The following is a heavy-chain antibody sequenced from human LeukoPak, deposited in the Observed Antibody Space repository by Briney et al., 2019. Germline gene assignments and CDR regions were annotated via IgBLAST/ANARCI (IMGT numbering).Heavy chain of an antibody. Sequence: PSETLSLTCTVSGGSISSYYWSWIRQPAGKGLEWIGRIYTSGSTNYNPSLKSRVTMSVDTSKNQFSLKLSSVTAADTAVYYCARDSPYYYDSSGYYYYYYYMDVWGEGTTVTVSS. V-gene: IGHV4-4*07. CDR2: IYTSGST. D-gene: IGHD3-22*01. CDR1: GGSISSYY. J-gene: IGHJ6*03. CDR3: ARDSPYYYDSSGYYYYYYYMDV.